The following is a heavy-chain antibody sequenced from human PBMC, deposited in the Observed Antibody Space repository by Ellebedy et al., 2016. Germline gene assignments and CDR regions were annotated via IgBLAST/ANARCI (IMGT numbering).Heavy chain of an antibody. CDR3: ARGNYDFWSGYYASYYYGMDV. J-gene: IGHJ6*02. CDR1: GGSFSGYY. Sequence: SETLSLTCAVYGGSFSGYYWSWIRQPPGKGLEWIGEINHSGSTNYNPSLKSRVTISVDTSKNQFSLKLSSVTAADTAVYYCARGNYDFWSGYYASYYYGMDVWGQGTTVTVSS. CDR2: INHSGST. D-gene: IGHD3-3*01. V-gene: IGHV4-34*01.